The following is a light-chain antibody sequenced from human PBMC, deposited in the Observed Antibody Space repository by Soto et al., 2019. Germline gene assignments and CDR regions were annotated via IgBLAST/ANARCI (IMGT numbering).Light chain of an antibody. V-gene: IGLV2-14*01. CDR1: SSDVGGSKY. J-gene: IGLJ1*01. CDR3: RSYTSSIPSL. CDR2: DVS. Sequence: SVLTQAASVSGSPVQSITISCTGTSSDVGGSKYVSWYQQHPGNAPKFMIYDVSIRPSGVSNRFSGSKSGNTASLTISGLQAEDDEEYYCRSYTSSIPSLCGSGTKATV.